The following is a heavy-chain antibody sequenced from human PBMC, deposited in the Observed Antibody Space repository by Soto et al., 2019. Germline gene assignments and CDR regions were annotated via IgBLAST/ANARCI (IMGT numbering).Heavy chain of an antibody. Sequence: VCREAAAHSLRPYYTHCVRQAHGQGLEWMGWMNPKSGGTYFAQKFQGRVTLTRDTSISTAYMEVNRLRSDDTAVYYCTGENNDSGDGLYNAFDTWGHGRTVTV. CDR3: TGENNDSGDGLYNAFDT. J-gene: IGHJ3*02. D-gene: IGHD7-27*01. V-gene: IGHV1-2*02. CDR2: MNPKSGGT. CDR1: AHSLRPYY.